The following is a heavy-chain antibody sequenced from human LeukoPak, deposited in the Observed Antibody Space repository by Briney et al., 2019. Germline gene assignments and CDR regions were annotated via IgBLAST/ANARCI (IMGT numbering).Heavy chain of an antibody. V-gene: IGHV1-8*03. CDR2: MNPNNGNT. J-gene: IGHJ4*02. D-gene: IGHD5-18*01. CDR1: GYTFTNFD. Sequence: ASVNVSCKASGYTFTNFDINWVRQATGQGLEWMAWMNPNNGNTGNAQKFQGRVTITWDSSINTAYMELSSLRSEDTAVYYCARVGYSNSYDFWGQGTLVTVSS. CDR3: ARVGYSNSYDF.